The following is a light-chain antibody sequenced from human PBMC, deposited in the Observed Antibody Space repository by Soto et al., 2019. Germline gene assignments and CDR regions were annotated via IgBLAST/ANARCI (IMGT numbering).Light chain of an antibody. CDR2: GAS. J-gene: IGKJ3*01. CDR3: EQYDNWPFT. V-gene: IGKV3-15*01. Sequence: EIVMTQSPATLSVSPGERAALSCRASQSVSSGLAWYQQKPGQAPRLLIHGASARATGIPARFSASGSGTEFTLIISSLQSEDFAVYYCEQYDNWPFTFGPGTKVEMK. CDR1: QSVSSG.